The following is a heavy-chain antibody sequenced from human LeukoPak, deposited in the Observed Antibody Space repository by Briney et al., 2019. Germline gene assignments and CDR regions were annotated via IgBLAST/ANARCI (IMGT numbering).Heavy chain of an antibody. CDR2: VNPNSGYT. CDR3: ARGGYYDFWSGYQDYYYYMDV. D-gene: IGHD3-3*01. CDR1: GYTFTRYD. Sequence: GASVKVSCKASGYTFTRYDINWVRQATGQGLEWMGWVNPNSGYTGNTQKFQGRVTITRNTSISTAYMELSSLRSEDTAVYYCARGGYYDFWSGYQDYYYYMDVWGKGTTVTVSS. V-gene: IGHV1-8*03. J-gene: IGHJ6*03.